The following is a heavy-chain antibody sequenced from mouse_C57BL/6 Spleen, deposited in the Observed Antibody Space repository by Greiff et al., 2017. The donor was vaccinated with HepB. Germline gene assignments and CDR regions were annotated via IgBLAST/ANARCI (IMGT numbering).Heavy chain of an antibody. CDR2: ISDGGSYT. D-gene: IGHD1-1*01. Sequence: EVKLVESGGGLVKPGGSLKLSCAASGFTFSSYAMSWVRQTPEKRLEWVATISDGGSYTYYPDNVKGRFTISRDNAKNNLYLQMSHLKSEDTAMYDCARERDYYGSPFDYWGQGTTLTVSS. CDR1: GFTFSSYA. J-gene: IGHJ2*01. CDR3: ARERDYYGSPFDY. V-gene: IGHV5-4*01.